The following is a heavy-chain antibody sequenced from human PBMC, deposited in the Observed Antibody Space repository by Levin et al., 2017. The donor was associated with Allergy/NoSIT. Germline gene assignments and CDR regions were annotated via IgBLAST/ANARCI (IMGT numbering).Heavy chain of an antibody. D-gene: IGHD2-8*01. CDR1: GFTFSRYW. Sequence: GGSLRLSCATGGFTFSRYWMHWVRQAPGKGLVWLARISSDGSDIRYADFVKGRFTVSRDNAKNTLYLQMNDLRAEDTAVYYCARDEWGSFDYGGQGTLVTVSS. J-gene: IGHJ4*02. V-gene: IGHV3-74*01. CDR2: ISSDGSDI. CDR3: ARDEWGSFDY.